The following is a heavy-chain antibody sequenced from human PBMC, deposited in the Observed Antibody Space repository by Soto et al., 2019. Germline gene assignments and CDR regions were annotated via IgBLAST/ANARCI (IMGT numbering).Heavy chain of an antibody. V-gene: IGHV4-39*01. CDR2: VYYMGAT. CDR3: ARHLLGFFPNAMVV. Sequence: PSETLSLTCTVSGGSISSSRYYWGWIRQPPGKGLEWVGSVYYMGATYYNPSLRSRVTISVDMAKNQFSLNLNSVTAADTAVYYCARHLLGFFPNAMVVWGQGTTVTVSS. CDR1: GGSISSSRYY. J-gene: IGHJ6*02. D-gene: IGHD3-3*01.